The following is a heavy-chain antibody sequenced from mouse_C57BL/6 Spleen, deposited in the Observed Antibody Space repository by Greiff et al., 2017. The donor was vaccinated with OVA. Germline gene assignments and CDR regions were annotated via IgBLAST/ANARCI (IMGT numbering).Heavy chain of an antibody. J-gene: IGHJ4*01. V-gene: IGHV5-4*01. Sequence: VQLKESGGGLVKPGGSLKLSCAASGFTFSSYAMSWVRQTPEKRLEWVATISDGGSYTYYPDNVKGRFTITRDNAKNNLYLQMSHLKSEVTALFYCARAGGYGYDDAMDYWGQGTSVTVSS. CDR2: ISDGGSYT. CDR3: ARAGGYGYDDAMDY. D-gene: IGHD2-2*01. CDR1: GFTFSSYA.